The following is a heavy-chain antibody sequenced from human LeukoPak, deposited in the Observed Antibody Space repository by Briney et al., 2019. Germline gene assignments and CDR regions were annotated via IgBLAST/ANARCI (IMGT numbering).Heavy chain of an antibody. CDR2: TSDDSDTI. V-gene: IGHV3-48*04. CDR3: ARATRNGYDY. Sequence: GGSLRLSCAASGFTFRIYGMNWVRQAPGKGPEWVSYTSDDSDTIHYADSAKGRFTMSRDNVKNSLFLQMNSLRADDTAVYYCARATRNGYDYWGQGTLVTVSS. CDR1: GFTFRIYG. J-gene: IGHJ4*02. D-gene: IGHD5-24*01.